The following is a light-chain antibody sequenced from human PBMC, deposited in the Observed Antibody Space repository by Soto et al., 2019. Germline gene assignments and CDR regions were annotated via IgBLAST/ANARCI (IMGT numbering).Light chain of an antibody. J-gene: IGKJ2*01. CDR3: HQYDNPPYS. Sequence: DIQMTQSPSSLSASVGDRVTITCQASQDISNYLNWYQQEPGKAPKLLIYDASNLETGVPSRFSGSGSGTDFTFSISSLQPEDIATYYCHQYDNPPYSFGQGTKLEI. V-gene: IGKV1-33*01. CDR2: DAS. CDR1: QDISNY.